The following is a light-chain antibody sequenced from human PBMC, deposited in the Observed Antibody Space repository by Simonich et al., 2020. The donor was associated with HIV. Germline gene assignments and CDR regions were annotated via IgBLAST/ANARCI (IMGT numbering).Light chain of an antibody. J-gene: IGKJ5*01. CDR3: QQYNKLPPIT. CDR2: DAS. V-gene: IGKV3-11*01. CDR1: PSVSRY. Sequence: EIVLTQSPATMSLSPGERATLSRRPSPSVSRYLAWYQPKPGQAPRLLIYDASTRATGIPARFSSSGSGTDFTLTIISLEPEDFAVYYCQQYNKLPPITFGQGTRLEIK.